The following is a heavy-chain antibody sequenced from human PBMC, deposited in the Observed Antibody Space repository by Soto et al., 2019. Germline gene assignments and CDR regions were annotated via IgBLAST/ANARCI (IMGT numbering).Heavy chain of an antibody. Sequence: QVQLVQYGSEVKKPGSSVTVSCKASGGSFSSNPISWVRPAPGQGLEWMAGIIPIFATVHYAQKFQGRVTITADESTSTAYMELTSLRSEDTAVYFCARGGRGYSSAPRYYFDYWGQGTLVTVS. CDR1: GGSFSSNP. CDR2: IIPIFATV. V-gene: IGHV1-69*01. D-gene: IGHD5-18*01. CDR3: ARGGRGYSSAPRYYFDY. J-gene: IGHJ4*02.